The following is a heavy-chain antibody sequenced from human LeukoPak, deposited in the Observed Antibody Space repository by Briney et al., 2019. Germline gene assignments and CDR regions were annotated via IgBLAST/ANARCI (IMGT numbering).Heavy chain of an antibody. Sequence: PSGGSLRLSCAASGLIFSNYAMSWVRQAPGKGLECVSVISGAGDNTYYADSVKGRFTISRDNSKNTLYLQMHSLRAEDTAVYYCAKVKTGTTGTFDYWGQGTLLTVSS. CDR2: ISGAGDNT. CDR3: AKVKTGTTGTFDY. J-gene: IGHJ4*02. V-gene: IGHV3-23*01. CDR1: GLIFSNYA. D-gene: IGHD1-1*01.